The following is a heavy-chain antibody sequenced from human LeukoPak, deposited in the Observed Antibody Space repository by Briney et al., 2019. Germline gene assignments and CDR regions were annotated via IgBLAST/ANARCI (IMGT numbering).Heavy chain of an antibody. CDR1: GYSFTTYW. V-gene: IGHV5-51*01. D-gene: IGHD5-24*01. CDR2: IYPGDSES. J-gene: IGHJ4*02. Sequence: GESLKISCKGSGYSFTTYWNGWVRQMPGKGLEWMGIIYPGDSESRYSPSFQGQVTISADKSISTAYLQWSSLKASDTAMYYCARPDGYNSFDYWGQGTLVTVSS. CDR3: ARPDGYNSFDY.